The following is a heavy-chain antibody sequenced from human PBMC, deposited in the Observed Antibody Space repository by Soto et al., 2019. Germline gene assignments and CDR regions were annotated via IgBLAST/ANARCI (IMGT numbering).Heavy chain of an antibody. Sequence: EVQLVESGGGLVQPGGSLRLSCAASGFTFSSYWMHWVRQAPGKGLVWVSRINSDGRNTGYADSVKGRFTISRDNAKNTLYLQMNSLRAEDTAVYYCARSSWEEWLLYYYWGQGTLVTVSS. CDR1: GFTFSSYW. CDR3: ARSSWEEWLLYYY. V-gene: IGHV3-74*01. J-gene: IGHJ4*02. CDR2: INSDGRNT. D-gene: IGHD3-3*01.